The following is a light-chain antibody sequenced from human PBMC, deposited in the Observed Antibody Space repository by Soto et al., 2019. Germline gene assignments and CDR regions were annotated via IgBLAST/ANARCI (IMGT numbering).Light chain of an antibody. J-gene: IGKJ4*01. Sequence: DIQMTQSPSTLSASVGDRVTITCRASQSISTWLAWYQQKPGKAPKLLIYKASSLESGVPSRFSGSGSGTEFTLTICCLGAHGFAHSFPQQHSTYPLTFG. CDR3: QQHSTYPLT. CDR1: QSISTW. V-gene: IGKV1-5*03. CDR2: KAS.